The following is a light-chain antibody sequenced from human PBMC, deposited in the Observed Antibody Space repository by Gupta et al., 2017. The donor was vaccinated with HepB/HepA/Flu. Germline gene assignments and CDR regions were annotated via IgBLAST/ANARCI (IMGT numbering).Light chain of an antibody. Sequence: QSVLTQPPSASGTPGHRVTFSCSGSSSNIGSNAVIWSQQFPGTAPKLLLYSNIQRPSGVPDRFSGSKSGTSASLAISGLQSEDEADYYCAAWDDSLNAWVFGGGTKLTVL. V-gene: IGLV1-44*01. CDR3: AAWDDSLNAWV. J-gene: IGLJ3*02. CDR2: SNI. CDR1: SSNIGSNA.